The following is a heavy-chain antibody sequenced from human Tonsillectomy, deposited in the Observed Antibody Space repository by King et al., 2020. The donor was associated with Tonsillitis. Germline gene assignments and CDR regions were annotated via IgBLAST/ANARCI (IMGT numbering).Heavy chain of an antibody. CDR2: INPSGGST. Sequence: QLVQSGAEVKKPGASVKVSCKASGYTFTNYYMHWVRQAPGQGLEWMGTINPSGGSTTYAQKFQGRVTMTRDTSTSTVYMELSSLRSEDTAVYYCAGPPPLGYYYGMDVWGQGTTVTVSS. CDR1: GYTFTNYY. J-gene: IGHJ6*02. V-gene: IGHV1-46*01. CDR3: AGPPPLGYYYGMDV.